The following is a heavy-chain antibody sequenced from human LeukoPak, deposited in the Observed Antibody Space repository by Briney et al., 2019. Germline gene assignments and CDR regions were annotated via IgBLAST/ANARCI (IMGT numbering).Heavy chain of an antibody. CDR2: ISSSGRTI. CDR1: GVSFTSYR. D-gene: IGHD3-10*01. V-gene: IGHV3-48*04. Sequence: GGSLRLSCAASGVSFTSYRMNWVRQAPGKGLEWISHISSSGRTIYYADSVEGRFTISRDNAKKSLYLQLNSIRAEDTAVYYCARGRWFGELSPAAFDIWGQGTVVTVS. J-gene: IGHJ3*02. CDR3: ARGRWFGELSPAAFDI.